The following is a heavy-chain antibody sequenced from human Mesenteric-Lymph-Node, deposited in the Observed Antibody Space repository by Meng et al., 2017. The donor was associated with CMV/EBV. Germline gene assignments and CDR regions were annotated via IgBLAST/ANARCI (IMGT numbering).Heavy chain of an antibody. Sequence: GSLRLSCTVSGGSISSSSYYWGWIRQPPGKGLEWIGSIYYSGSTYYNPSLKSRVTISVDTSKNQFSLKLSSVTAADTAVYYCARDWGAESSGGVGHWGQGTLVTVSS. D-gene: IGHD2-8*02. J-gene: IGHJ4*02. V-gene: IGHV4-39*07. CDR2: IYYSGST. CDR1: GGSISSSSYY. CDR3: ARDWGAESSGGVGH.